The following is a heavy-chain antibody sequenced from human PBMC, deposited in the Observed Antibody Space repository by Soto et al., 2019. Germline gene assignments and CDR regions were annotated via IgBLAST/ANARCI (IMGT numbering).Heavy chain of an antibody. CDR3: ARENSSSWSNWFDP. CDR2: IYYSGST. D-gene: IGHD6-13*01. CDR1: GGSISSGGYY. Sequence: QVQLQESGPGLVKPSQTLSLTCTVSGGSISSGGYYWSWIRQHPEKGLEWIGYIYYSGSTYYNPSLKSRVTISVDTSKNHCSLKLSSVTAADTAVYYCARENSSSWSNWFDPWGQGTLVTVSS. J-gene: IGHJ5*02. V-gene: IGHV4-31*03.